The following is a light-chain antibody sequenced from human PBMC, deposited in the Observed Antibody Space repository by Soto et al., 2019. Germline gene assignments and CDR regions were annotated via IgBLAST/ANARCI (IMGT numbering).Light chain of an antibody. Sequence: VLTQSPGTLSLSPGERATISCRASQTISSTYSVWYQHKPAQAPRLLMYGASYRANGVPARFSGSGSGTEFTLTISSLQSEDFAVYYCQQFSDWPRTFGHGTKVDIK. CDR2: GAS. CDR1: QTISSTY. V-gene: IGKV3-15*01. J-gene: IGKJ1*01. CDR3: QQFSDWPRT.